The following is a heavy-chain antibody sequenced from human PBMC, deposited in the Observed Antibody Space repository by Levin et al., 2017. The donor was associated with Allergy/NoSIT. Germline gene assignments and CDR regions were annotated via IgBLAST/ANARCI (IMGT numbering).Heavy chain of an antibody. V-gene: IGHV3-74*01. Sequence: GESLKISCAASRFTFINYWMHWVRQAPGKGLVWVSRIDSDGSGTIYADSVKGRFTISRDNAKNTLYLQMNSLRAEDTAVYYSARGGPYHAFDIWGQGTMVTVSS. D-gene: IGHD2-2*02. J-gene: IGHJ3*02. CDR2: IDSDGSGT. CDR3: ARGGPYHAFDI. CDR1: RFTFINYW.